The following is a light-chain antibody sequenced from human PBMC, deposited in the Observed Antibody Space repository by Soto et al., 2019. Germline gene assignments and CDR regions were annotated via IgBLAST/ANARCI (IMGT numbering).Light chain of an antibody. J-gene: IGKJ2*01. CDR1: QSFSRSY. V-gene: IGKV3D-20*02. CDR3: QQRTIWPRVYT. CDR2: GAS. Sequence: EILLTQSPGTLSLSPGERATLSCRASQSFSRSYLAWFQQKPGQAPGLLYYGASTRAIGIPDRFSGSGSGTDFTLTITSLEPEDFAVYSCQQRTIWPRVYTFGQGTKVDI.